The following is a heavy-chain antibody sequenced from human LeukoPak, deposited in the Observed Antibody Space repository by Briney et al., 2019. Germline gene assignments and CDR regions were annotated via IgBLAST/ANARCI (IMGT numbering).Heavy chain of an antibody. J-gene: IGHJ4*02. CDR2: ISNSGSYT. D-gene: IGHD6-19*01. Sequence: GGSLRLSCAVSGFIFGDEYMSWIRQAPGQGLEWVSYISNSGSYTNYADSGEGRFTNSRDNAENSLYLQMNSLRAEDTAIYYCARSRGAGPGAYFDYWGQGTLVTVTS. V-gene: IGHV3-11*03. CDR3: ARSRGAGPGAYFDY. CDR1: GFIFGDEY.